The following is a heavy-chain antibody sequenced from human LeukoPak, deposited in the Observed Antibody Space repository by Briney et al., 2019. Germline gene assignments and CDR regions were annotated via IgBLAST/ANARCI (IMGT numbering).Heavy chain of an antibody. CDR1: GGSIRSGNYY. Sequence: PSQTLSLTCTVSGGSIRSGNYYWSWIRQPAGKGLEWIGRIYTSGSTNYNPSLKSRITISVDTSKNQFSLILSSVTAADTAVYYCATTRDYYGMDVWGQGTTGTVSS. D-gene: IGHD2-21*01. CDR2: IYTSGST. V-gene: IGHV4-61*02. J-gene: IGHJ6*02. CDR3: ATTRDYYGMDV.